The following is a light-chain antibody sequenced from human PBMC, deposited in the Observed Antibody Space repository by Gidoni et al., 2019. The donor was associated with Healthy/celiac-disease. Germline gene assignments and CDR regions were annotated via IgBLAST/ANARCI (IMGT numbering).Light chain of an antibody. Sequence: DIQMTQSPSSLSASVGDRVNITCQASQDISNYLKWYQQKPGKAPKLLIYDASNLETGVPSRFSGSGSGTDFTFTISSLQPEDIATYYCQHGGTFGPGTKVDIK. CDR2: DAS. CDR3: QHGGT. J-gene: IGKJ3*01. V-gene: IGKV1-33*01. CDR1: QDISNY.